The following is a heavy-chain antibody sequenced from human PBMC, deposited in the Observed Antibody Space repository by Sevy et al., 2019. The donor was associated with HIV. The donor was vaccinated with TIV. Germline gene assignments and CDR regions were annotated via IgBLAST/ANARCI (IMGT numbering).Heavy chain of an antibody. CDR3: TTDSKKHGLSALRDY. CDR1: GFTFSNAW. J-gene: IGHJ4*02. Sequence: GGSLRLSCAASGFTFSNAWMSWVRQAPGKGLEWVGRIKSQTDGGTTDYAAPVKGRFTISRDHSKSTLYLQTNSLKTEDTAIYYCTTDSKKHGLSALRDYWGQGTLVTVSS. CDR2: IKSQTDGGTT. V-gene: IGHV3-15*01.